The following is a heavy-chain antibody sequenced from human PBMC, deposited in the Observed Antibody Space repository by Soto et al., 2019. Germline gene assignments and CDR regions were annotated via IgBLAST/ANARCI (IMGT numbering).Heavy chain of an antibody. V-gene: IGHV3-49*04. D-gene: IGHD3-9*01. CDR3: TRDGYEILTGYFYYFDY. CDR1: AFTYGDYA. J-gene: IGHJ4*02. Sequence: GRSLRLSCTPAAFTYGDYAMSWVRQALGKGLEWVGFIRSKAYGGTTDYAASVKGRFTISRDDSKSIAYLQMNSLKTEVTAVYYCTRDGYEILTGYFYYFDYWGQGTLVTVSS. CDR2: IRSKAYGGTT.